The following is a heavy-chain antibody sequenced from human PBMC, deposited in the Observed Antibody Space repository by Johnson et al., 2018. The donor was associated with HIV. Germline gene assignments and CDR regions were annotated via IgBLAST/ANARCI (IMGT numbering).Heavy chain of an antibody. V-gene: IGHV3-20*04. CDR2: INWNGGST. J-gene: IGHJ3*01. CDR1: GFTFDDYG. Sequence: VQLVESGGGVVRPGGSLRLSCAASGFTFDDYGMSWVRQAPGKGPEWVSGINWNGGSTGYAASVKGRFTISRDNAKDSLYLQMNSLRAEDTAVYYCANDFVDFCSGYLRSGAFALWGPGPMFTVSS. D-gene: IGHD3-3*01. CDR3: ANDFVDFCSGYLRSGAFAL.